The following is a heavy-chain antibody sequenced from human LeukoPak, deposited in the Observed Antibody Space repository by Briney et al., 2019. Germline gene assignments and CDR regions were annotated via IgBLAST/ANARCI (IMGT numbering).Heavy chain of an antibody. CDR1: GGSISSGGYY. J-gene: IGHJ5*02. Sequence: PSETLSLTCTVSGGSISSGGYYWSWIRQHPGKGLEWIGYIYYSGSTYYNPSPKSRVTISADTSKNQFSLKLSSVTAADTAVYYCARGDGYCSSISCLNWFDPWGQGTLVTVSS. V-gene: IGHV4-31*03. CDR3: ARGDGYCSSISCLNWFDP. CDR2: IYYSGST. D-gene: IGHD2-2*03.